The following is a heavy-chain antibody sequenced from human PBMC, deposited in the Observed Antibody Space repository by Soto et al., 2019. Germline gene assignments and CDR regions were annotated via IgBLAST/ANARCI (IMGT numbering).Heavy chain of an antibody. D-gene: IGHD6-13*01. J-gene: IGHJ6*02. V-gene: IGHV5-51*01. Sequence: GESLKISCKGSGYSFTSYWIGWVRQMPGKGLEWMGIIYPGDSDTRYSPSFQGQVTISADKSISTAYLQWSSLKASDAAMYYCARHGWDSSSWYGNYYYGMGVWGRVTTVTVSS. CDR1: GYSFTSYW. CDR2: IYPGDSDT. CDR3: ARHGWDSSSWYGNYYYGMGV.